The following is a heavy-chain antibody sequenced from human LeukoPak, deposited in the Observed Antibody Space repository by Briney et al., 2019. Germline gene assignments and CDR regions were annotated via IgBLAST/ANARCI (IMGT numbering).Heavy chain of an antibody. V-gene: IGHV3-30*02. CDR3: AKESDSGYHSEGPKN. CDR2: VRNDGSNE. Sequence: PGGSLRLSCAASGFVLSDYGMHWVRQAPGKGLEWVAFVRNDGSNEYYVGSVKGRFTISRDKSKNTLYLQMNSLRAEDTAVYSCAKESDSGYHSEGPKNWGLGALVTGSS. J-gene: IGHJ4*02. D-gene: IGHD5-12*01. CDR1: GFVLSDYG.